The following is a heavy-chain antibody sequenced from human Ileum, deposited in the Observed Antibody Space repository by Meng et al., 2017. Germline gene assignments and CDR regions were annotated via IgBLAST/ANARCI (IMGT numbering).Heavy chain of an antibody. Sequence: GEPLQISCIASEFTFTTSAMSWVRQAPGTGLEWVSSISGRGGSRYYADSVKGRFTISRDNSKNTVYLKMTNVKAEDTAVYYCAKEKGHGDYVFDYWGQGTLVTVSS. V-gene: IGHV3-23*01. J-gene: IGHJ4*02. CDR3: AKEKGHGDYVFDY. CDR2: ISGRGGSR. D-gene: IGHD3-16*01. CDR1: EFTFTTSA.